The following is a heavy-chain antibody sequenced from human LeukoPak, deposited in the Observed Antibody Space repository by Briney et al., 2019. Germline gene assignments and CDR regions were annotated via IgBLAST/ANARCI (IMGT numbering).Heavy chain of an antibody. J-gene: IGHJ4*02. CDR3: ATLDYYGSGTYYNAGY. Sequence: GGSLRLSCAASGFTFSTYGVHWVREAPGKGVEWGAVIYFDGSKKYYVDSVKGRFTISRDNSKNTVYLQMNSLRAEDTAMYYCATLDYYGSGTYYNAGYWGQGTLVTVSS. CDR2: IYFDGSKK. V-gene: IGHV3-33*01. D-gene: IGHD3-10*01. CDR1: GFTFSTYG.